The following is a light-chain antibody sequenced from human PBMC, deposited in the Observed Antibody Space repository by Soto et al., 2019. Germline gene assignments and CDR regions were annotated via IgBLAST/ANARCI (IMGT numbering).Light chain of an antibody. CDR2: LEGSGSY. CDR3: ETWDSNTHTV. J-gene: IGLJ3*02. V-gene: IGLV4-60*02. Sequence: QLVLTQSSSASASLGSSVKLTCTLSSGHSSYIIAWHQQQPGKAPRYLMKLEGSGSYNKGSGVPDRFSGSSSGADRYLTLSTLQFEDEADYYCETWDSNTHTVFGGGTKLTVL. CDR1: SGHSSYI.